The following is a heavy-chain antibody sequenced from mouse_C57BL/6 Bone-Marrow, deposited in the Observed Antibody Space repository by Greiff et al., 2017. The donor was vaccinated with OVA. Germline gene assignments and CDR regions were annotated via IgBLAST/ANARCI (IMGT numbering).Heavy chain of an antibody. CDR3: ARGGSSGYGFAY. CDR2: IDPEDGET. Sequence: EVKVVESGAELVKPGASVKLSCTASGFNIKDYYMHWVKQRTEQGLEWIGRIDPEDGETKYAPKFQGKATITADTSSNTAYLQLSSLTSEDTAVYYCARGGSSGYGFAYWGQGTLVTVSA. D-gene: IGHD3-2*02. CDR1: GFNIKDYY. J-gene: IGHJ3*01. V-gene: IGHV14-2*01.